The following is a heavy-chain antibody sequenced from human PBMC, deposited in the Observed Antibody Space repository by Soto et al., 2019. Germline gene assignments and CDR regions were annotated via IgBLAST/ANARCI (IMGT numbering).Heavy chain of an antibody. CDR2: IIPIFGTA. D-gene: IGHD6-19*01. Sequence: SVKVSCKASGGTFSSYAISWVRQAPGQGLEWMGGIIPIFGTANYAQKFQGRVTITADESTSTAYMELSSLRSEDTAVYYCARESYSSGWYDRRYYYYYGMDVWGQGTTVTVSS. J-gene: IGHJ6*02. CDR1: GGTFSSYA. V-gene: IGHV1-69*13. CDR3: ARESYSSGWYDRRYYYYYGMDV.